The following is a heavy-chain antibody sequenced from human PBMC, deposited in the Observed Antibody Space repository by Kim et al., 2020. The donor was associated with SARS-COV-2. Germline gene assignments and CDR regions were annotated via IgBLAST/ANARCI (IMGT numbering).Heavy chain of an antibody. CDR3: AKDIVDTAMGYDAFDI. J-gene: IGHJ3*02. V-gene: IGHV3-43*01. Sequence: SVKGRFTISRDNSKNSLYLQMNSLRTEDTALYYCAKDIVDTAMGYDAFDIWGQGTMVTVSS. D-gene: IGHD5-18*01.